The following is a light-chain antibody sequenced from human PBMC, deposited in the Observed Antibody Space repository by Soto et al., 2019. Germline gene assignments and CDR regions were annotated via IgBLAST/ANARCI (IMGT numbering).Light chain of an antibody. CDR3: QSYDSSLDVV. J-gene: IGLJ2*01. CDR2: GNI. Sequence: QSVLTQLPSVSGAPGQRVTISCTGSSSNIGAGYNVHWYQQLPGTAPKLLIYGNINRPSGVPDRFSGSKSGTSASLAITGLQAEDEADYYCQSYDSSLDVVFGGGTKLTVL. V-gene: IGLV1-40*01. CDR1: SSNIGAGYN.